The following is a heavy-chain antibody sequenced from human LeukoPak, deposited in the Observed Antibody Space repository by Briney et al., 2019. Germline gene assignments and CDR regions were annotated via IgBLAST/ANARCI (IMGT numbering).Heavy chain of an antibody. J-gene: IGHJ4*02. CDR2: ISPTGSTT. CDR3: ARGPNSNWSGLDF. V-gene: IGHV3-74*01. CDR1: GFSFSGHW. D-gene: IGHD6-6*01. Sequence: GGSLRLSCIASGFSFSGHWMHWARQLPGKGLVWVSRISPTGSTTSYADSVKGRFTVSRDNAKNTLYLQVNNLGAEDTAVYYCARGPNSNWSGLDFWGQGTLLTVSS.